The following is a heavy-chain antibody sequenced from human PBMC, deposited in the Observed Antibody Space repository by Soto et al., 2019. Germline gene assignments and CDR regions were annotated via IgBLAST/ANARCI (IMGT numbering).Heavy chain of an antibody. CDR2: IRSKANSYAT. CDR1: GFTFSGSA. Sequence: PGGSLRLSCAASGFTFSGSAMHWVRQASGKGLEWVGHIRSKANSYATAYAASVKGRFTISRDDSKNTAYLQMNSLKTEDTAVYYCTRATGYSYGDYYYYYGMDVWGQGTTVTVSS. CDR3: TRATGYSYGDYYYYYGMDV. V-gene: IGHV3-73*01. D-gene: IGHD5-18*01. J-gene: IGHJ6*02.